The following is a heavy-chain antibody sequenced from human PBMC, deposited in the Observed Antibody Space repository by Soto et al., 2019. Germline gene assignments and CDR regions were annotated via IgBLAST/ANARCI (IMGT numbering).Heavy chain of an antibody. CDR2: ISASGGST. D-gene: IGHD1-26*01. V-gene: IGHV3-23*01. J-gene: IGHJ4*02. Sequence: GWSLRLACASSVITLISYAMRWVRQAPGKGPEWVSGISASGGSTSYADSVKGRFTTSRDNSKNTLYLQMNSLRADDTAVYHCAKGQNSGTYRFYFDYWGQGALVTVSS. CDR1: VITLISYA. CDR3: AKGQNSGTYRFYFDY.